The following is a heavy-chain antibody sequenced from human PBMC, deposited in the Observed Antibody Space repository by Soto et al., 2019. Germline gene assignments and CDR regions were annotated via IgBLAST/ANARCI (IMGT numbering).Heavy chain of an antibody. J-gene: IGHJ6*02. CDR1: GGTFGSYA. CDR3: ARSQCSSTSLEIDYYYYYGMDV. CDR2: IIPIPGTA. D-gene: IGHD2-2*01. Sequence: QVQLVQSGAEVKKPGSSVKVSCKASGGTFGSYAISWVRQAPGQGLEWMGGIIPIPGTANYAQKFQGRVTIAADESTSTADMELSSLRSEDTAVYYCARSQCSSTSLEIDYYYYYGMDVWGQGTTVTVSS. V-gene: IGHV1-69*01.